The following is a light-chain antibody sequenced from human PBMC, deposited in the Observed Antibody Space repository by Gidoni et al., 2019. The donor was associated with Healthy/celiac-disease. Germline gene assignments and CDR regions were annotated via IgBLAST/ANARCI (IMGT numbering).Light chain of an antibody. CDR2: GAS. CDR1: QSVSSSY. Sequence: EVALTQAPGTLSLSPGERATHSGRASQSVSSSYLAWYQQKPGQAPRLLIYGASSRAAGIPDRFSGSGSGTDFTLTISRLEPEDFAVYYCQQYGSSRLTFGGGTKVEIK. CDR3: QQYGSSRLT. J-gene: IGKJ4*01. V-gene: IGKV3-20*01.